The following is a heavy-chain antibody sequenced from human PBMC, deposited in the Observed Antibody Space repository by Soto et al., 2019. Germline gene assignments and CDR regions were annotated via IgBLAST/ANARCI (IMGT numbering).Heavy chain of an antibody. D-gene: IGHD6-19*01. V-gene: IGHV4-30-2*01. CDR3: ARSHSSGWYIDY. CDR2: IYHSGST. Sequence: ASETLSLTCAVSGGSISSGGYSWSWIRQPPGKGLEWIGYIYHSGSTYYNPSLKSRVTISVDTSKNQFSLKLSSVTAADTAVYYCARSHSSGWYIDYWGQGTLVTVSS. J-gene: IGHJ4*02. CDR1: GGSISSGGYS.